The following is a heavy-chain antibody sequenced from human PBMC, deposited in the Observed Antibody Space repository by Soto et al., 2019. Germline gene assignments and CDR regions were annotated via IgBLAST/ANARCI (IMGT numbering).Heavy chain of an antibody. CDR3: ARGGHVVVVTAALDY. J-gene: IGHJ4*02. CDR2: VNPSGGHT. CDR1: GDTFTDYY. Sequence: QVQLMQSGAEVKKPGASVKVSCKASGDTFTDYYIHWVRQAPGQGLEWMGTVNPSGGHTTYAQHFLGRVTMTRDTSTRTLSLGWSSLPSADTAIYSCARGGHVVVVTAALDYWGQGTLVTVSS. V-gene: IGHV1-46*01. D-gene: IGHD2-21*02.